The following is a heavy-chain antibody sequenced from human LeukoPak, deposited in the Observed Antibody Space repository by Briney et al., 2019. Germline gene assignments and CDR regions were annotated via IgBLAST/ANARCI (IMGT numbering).Heavy chain of an antibody. CDR2: INPNSGGT. CDR1: GHTFTGYY. D-gene: IGHD3-22*01. Sequence: ASVKVSCKASGHTFTGYYMHWVRQAPGQGLEWMGWINPNSGGTNYAQKFQGRVTMTRDTSISTAYMELSRLRSDDTAVYYCARDLTRNYYDSSGYPEDDYWGQGTLVTVSS. V-gene: IGHV1-2*02. CDR3: ARDLTRNYYDSSGYPEDDY. J-gene: IGHJ4*02.